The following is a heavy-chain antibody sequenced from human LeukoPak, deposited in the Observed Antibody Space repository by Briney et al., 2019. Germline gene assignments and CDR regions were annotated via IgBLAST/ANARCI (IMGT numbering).Heavy chain of an antibody. J-gene: IGHJ4*02. CDR2: ISFDGGHK. Sequence: GGSLRLSCAASGFSLSDFAMHWVRQAPGNGLQWVAGISFDGGHKFYADSVEGQFTISRDNSKNTLLLQMNSLRAEDTAVYYCAKGVSSGWYPFDFWGQGTLVTV. D-gene: IGHD6-19*01. CDR1: GFSLSDFA. CDR3: AKGVSSGWYPFDF. V-gene: IGHV3-30-3*01.